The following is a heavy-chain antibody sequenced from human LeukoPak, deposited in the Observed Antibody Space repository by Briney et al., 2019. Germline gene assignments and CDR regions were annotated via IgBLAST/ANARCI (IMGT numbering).Heavy chain of an antibody. CDR2: IYTSGST. J-gene: IGHJ6*02. CDR1: GGSISSYY. D-gene: IGHD2-2*02. V-gene: IGHV4-4*07. CDR3: AGYCSSTSCYIRYYGMDV. Sequence: SVTLSLTCTVSGGSISSYYWSWIRQPAGKGLEWIGRIYTSGSTNYNPSLKSRVTMSVDTSKNQFSLKLSSVTAAVAAVYYCAGYCSSTSCYIRYYGMDVWGQGTTVTVSS.